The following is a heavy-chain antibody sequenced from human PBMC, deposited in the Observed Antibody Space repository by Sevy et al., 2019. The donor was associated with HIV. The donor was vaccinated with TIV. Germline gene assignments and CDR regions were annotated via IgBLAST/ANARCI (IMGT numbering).Heavy chain of an antibody. CDR3: ARLGKGGWRIFDY. Sequence: ASVKVSCKASGYTFTDYYLHWVRLAPRQGLEWMGWINPNSGATNYAQKFQGRVTMTRDSSISTAYMELSRLRSDDTAVYSCARLGKGGWRIFDYWGLGTLVTVSS. D-gene: IGHD6-19*01. V-gene: IGHV1-2*02. CDR1: GYTFTDYY. CDR2: INPNSGAT. J-gene: IGHJ4*02.